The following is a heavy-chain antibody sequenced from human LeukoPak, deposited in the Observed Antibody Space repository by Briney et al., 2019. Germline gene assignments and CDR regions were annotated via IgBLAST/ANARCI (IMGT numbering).Heavy chain of an antibody. V-gene: IGHV4-39*07. J-gene: IGHJ6*02. CDR3: ARDGAVYYGMDV. CDR1: GGSLSSSGYY. D-gene: IGHD1-26*01. CDR2: IYYSGST. Sequence: PSETLSLTCTVSGGSLSSSGYYWGWIRQPPGKGLEWIGSIYYSGSTYYNPSLKSRVTISVDTSKNQFSLKLSSVTAADTAVYYCARDGAVYYGMDVWGQGTTVTVSS.